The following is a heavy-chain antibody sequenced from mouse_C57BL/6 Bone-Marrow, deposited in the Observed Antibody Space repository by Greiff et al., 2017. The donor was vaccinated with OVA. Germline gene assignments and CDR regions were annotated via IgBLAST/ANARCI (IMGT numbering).Heavy chain of an antibody. CDR2: IRSGGSYT. CDR3: ARRRWYFDV. J-gene: IGHJ1*03. Sequence: EVKLQESGGDLVKPGGSLKLSCAASGFTFSSYGMSWVRQTPDKRLEWVATIRSGGSYTYYPASVKGRFTISKDNAKNTLYLHMSSLKAEDTAMYYCARRRWYFDVWGTGTTVTVSS. V-gene: IGHV5-6*02. CDR1: GFTFSSYG.